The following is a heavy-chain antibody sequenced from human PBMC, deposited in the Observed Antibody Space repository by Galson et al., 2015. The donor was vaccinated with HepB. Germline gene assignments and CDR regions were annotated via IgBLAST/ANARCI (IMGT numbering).Heavy chain of an antibody. V-gene: IGHV3-33*06. CDR3: GKDSSGRSGRWSPPAHSGMDV. J-gene: IGHJ6*02. D-gene: IGHD4-23*01. Sequence: SLRLSCAASGFTFSRYGMHWVRQAPGKGLEWVAVIWYDGNYKNYADSVKGRFTISRDNSKNTLYLQMNSLRAEDTAVYYCGKDSSGRSGRWSPPAHSGMDVWGQGTMVTVSS. CDR2: IWYDGNYK. CDR1: GFTFSRYG.